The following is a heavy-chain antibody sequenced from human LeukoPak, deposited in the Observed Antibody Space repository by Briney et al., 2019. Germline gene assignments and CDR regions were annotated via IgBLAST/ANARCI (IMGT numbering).Heavy chain of an antibody. Sequence: PSETLSLTCTVSGYSISSGYYWGWIRQPPGKGLEWMGSIYHSGSTYYNPSLKSRVTISVDTSKNQFSLKLSSVTAADTAVYYCARDQGYYDFWSGYWGYWGQGTLVTVSS. V-gene: IGHV4-38-2*02. J-gene: IGHJ4*02. CDR2: IYHSGST. CDR1: GYSISSGYY. CDR3: ARDQGYYDFWSGYWGY. D-gene: IGHD3-3*01.